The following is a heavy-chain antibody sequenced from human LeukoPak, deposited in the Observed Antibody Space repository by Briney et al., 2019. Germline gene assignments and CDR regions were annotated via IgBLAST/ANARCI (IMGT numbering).Heavy chain of an antibody. CDR1: GFNFCGFD. V-gene: IGHV3-73*01. J-gene: IGHJ6*03. CDR3: TTTSDILTGYTPREAYYYYYHMDG. CDR2: NKSEANSYAQ. D-gene: IGHD3-9*01. Sequence: GGSLRLSCAASGFNFCGFDMLRERQASGKGREWCVRNKSEANSYAQKYAASVKGRFAMSRDASKKTAKMQMNSEKTEDTTVYYCTTTSDILTGYTPREAYYYYYHMDGWGKGTTVTVSS.